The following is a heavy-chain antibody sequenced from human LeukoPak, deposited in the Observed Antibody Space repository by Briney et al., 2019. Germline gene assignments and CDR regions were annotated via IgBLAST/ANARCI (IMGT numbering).Heavy chain of an antibody. CDR2: ISSSSSYI. D-gene: IGHD3-22*01. V-gene: IGHV3-21*01. Sequence: GGSLRLSCAASGFTFSSYSMNWVRQAPGKGLEWVSSISSSSSYIHYADSVKGRFTISRDNAKNSLYLQMNSLRAEDTAVYYCAREGDYYDSSGYYVFDYWGQGTLVTVSS. J-gene: IGHJ4*02. CDR1: GFTFSSYS. CDR3: AREGDYYDSSGYYVFDY.